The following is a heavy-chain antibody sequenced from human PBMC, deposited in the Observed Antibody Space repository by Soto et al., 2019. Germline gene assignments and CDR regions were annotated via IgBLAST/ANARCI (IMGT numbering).Heavy chain of an antibody. CDR2: IYYSGST. Sequence: SETLSLTCTVSGGSISSGGYYWSWIRQHPGKGLEWIGYIYYSGSTYYNPSLKSRVTISVDTSKNQFSLKLSSVTAADTAVYYCVSQMPGEYGMDVWGPGTTVTVSS. CDR3: VSQMPGEYGMDV. D-gene: IGHD3-10*01. V-gene: IGHV4-31*03. CDR1: GGSISSGGYY. J-gene: IGHJ6*02.